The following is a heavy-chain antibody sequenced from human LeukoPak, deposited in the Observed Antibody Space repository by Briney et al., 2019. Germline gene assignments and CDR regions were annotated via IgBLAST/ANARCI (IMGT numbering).Heavy chain of an antibody. V-gene: IGHV1-2*02. D-gene: IGHD2-15*01. Sequence: ASVKVSCKASGYTFTGYYMHWVRQAPGQGLEWMGWINPSTGDTNFAQKFQGRVTLTRDTSISTAYMELSSLKSDDTALYYCARRPAVGSPFDPWGQGTLVTVSS. CDR1: GYTFTGYY. CDR3: ARRPAVGSPFDP. J-gene: IGHJ5*02. CDR2: INPSTGDT.